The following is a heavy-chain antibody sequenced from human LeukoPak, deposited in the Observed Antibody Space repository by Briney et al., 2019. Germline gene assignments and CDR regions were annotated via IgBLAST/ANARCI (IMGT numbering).Heavy chain of an antibody. D-gene: IGHD3-22*01. CDR3: AKDRPNYYHSNGHYYRRDGDS. V-gene: IGHV3-23*01. Sequence: GGSLRLSCDASGFTFSIYAMSWVRQGTGKGLEWVSSITSSGEATYYADSVKGRFTISRDNSRYTLFLQMNSLTAEDTAVYYRAKDRPNYYHSNGHYYRRDGDSWGQGTLVTVSS. CDR1: GFTFSIYA. CDR2: ITSSGEAT. J-gene: IGHJ5*01.